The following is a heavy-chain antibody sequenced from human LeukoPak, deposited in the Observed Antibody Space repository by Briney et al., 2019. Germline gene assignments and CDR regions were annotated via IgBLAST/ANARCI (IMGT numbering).Heavy chain of an antibody. CDR1: AGSISSYY. CDR2: IYTSGST. V-gene: IGHV4-4*07. D-gene: IGHD6-6*01. Sequence: PSETLSLTCTVSAGSISSYYWSWIRQPAGKGLEWIGRIYTSGSTNYNPSLKSRVTMSVDTSKNQFSLKLSSVTAADTAVYYCATSIAARNWFDPWGQGTLVTVSS. J-gene: IGHJ5*02. CDR3: ATSIAARNWFDP.